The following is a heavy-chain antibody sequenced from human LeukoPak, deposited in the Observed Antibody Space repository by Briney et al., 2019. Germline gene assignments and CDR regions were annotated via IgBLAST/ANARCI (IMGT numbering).Heavy chain of an antibody. CDR1: GFTFNHYA. CDR3: ARDDGGNFNDAFDI. CDR2: IQYDGNNK. V-gene: IGHV3-30*02. Sequence: PGGSLRLSCAASGFTFNHYAMHWVRQAPGKGLQWVAFIQYDGNNKYYADSVKGRFTISRDNAKKSLYLQMNSLRAEDTAVYYCARDDGGNFNDAFDIWGQGAMVTVSS. J-gene: IGHJ3*02. D-gene: IGHD4-23*01.